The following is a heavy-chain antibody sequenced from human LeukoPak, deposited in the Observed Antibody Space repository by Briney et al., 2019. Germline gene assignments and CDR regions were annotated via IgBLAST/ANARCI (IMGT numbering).Heavy chain of an antibody. Sequence: GGSLRLSCAASGFTLTSDSMNWVRQAPGKRLEWISYISSGATTTYYADSVKGRFTISRDNAGNSLYLQINSLRVDDTAVYYCAKGTVGAKYWGQGTLVIVSS. D-gene: IGHD1-26*01. J-gene: IGHJ4*02. CDR3: AKGTVGAKY. CDR1: GFTLTSDS. V-gene: IGHV3-48*04. CDR2: ISSGATTT.